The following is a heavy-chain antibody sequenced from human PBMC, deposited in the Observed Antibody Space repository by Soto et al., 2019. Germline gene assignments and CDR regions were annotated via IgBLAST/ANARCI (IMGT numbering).Heavy chain of an antibody. CDR1: GFTFSFSS. J-gene: IGHJ4*02. CDR3: ARDGSGWSRDC. V-gene: IGHV3-21*01. D-gene: IGHD6-19*01. Sequence: EVQLVESGGGLVKPGGSLRLSCAASGFTFSFSSMNWVRQAPGKGLEWVSSISSSSEYIYYADSVKGRFTVSRDNAKNALYLQMNILRAEDTAVYYCARDGSGWSRDCWGQGTLVTVSS. CDR2: ISSSSEYI.